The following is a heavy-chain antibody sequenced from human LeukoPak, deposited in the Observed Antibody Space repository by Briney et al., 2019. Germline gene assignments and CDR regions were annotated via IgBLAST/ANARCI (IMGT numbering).Heavy chain of an antibody. CDR1: GFTFSTYS. D-gene: IGHD3-16*01. Sequence: GGSLRLSCAASGFTFSTYSMNWVRQAPGKGLEWVSYISSSSSTIYYADSVKGRFTISRDNAKNSLYLQMNTLRADDTAVYYCARDGFGTGSNWGQGTLVTVSS. CDR2: ISSSSSTI. CDR3: ARDGFGTGSN. V-gene: IGHV3-48*01. J-gene: IGHJ4*02.